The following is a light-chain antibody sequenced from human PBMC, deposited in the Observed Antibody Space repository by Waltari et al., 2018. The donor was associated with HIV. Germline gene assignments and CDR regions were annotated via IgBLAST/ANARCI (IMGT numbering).Light chain of an antibody. CDR2: EVS. CDR3: SSYAGSNGGV. Sequence: QSALTQPPSASGSPGQSVTISCTGTSSDVGGYNYVSWYQQHPGKAPKLMIYEVSKRPPGVPDRFSGSKSGNTASLTVSGLQAEEEADYYCSSYAGSNGGVFGGGTKLTVL. V-gene: IGLV2-8*01. CDR1: SSDVGGYNY. J-gene: IGLJ2*01.